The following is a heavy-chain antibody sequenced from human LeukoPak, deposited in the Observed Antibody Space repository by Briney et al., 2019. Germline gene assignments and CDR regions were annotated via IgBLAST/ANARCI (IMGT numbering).Heavy chain of an antibody. Sequence: KPSETLSLTCTVSGGSISSYYWSWIRQPPGKGLEWIGYIYTSGSTNYNPSLKSRVTISVDTSKNQSSLKLSSVTAADTAVYYCARHLGDYWYFDLWGRGTLVTVSS. CDR3: ARHLGDYWYFDL. D-gene: IGHD2-21*01. J-gene: IGHJ2*01. V-gene: IGHV4-4*09. CDR1: GGSISSYY. CDR2: IYTSGST.